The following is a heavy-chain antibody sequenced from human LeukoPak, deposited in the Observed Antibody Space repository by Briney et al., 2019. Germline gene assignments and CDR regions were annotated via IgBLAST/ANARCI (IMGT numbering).Heavy chain of an antibody. D-gene: IGHD2-2*01. CDR2: ISSSSSYI. J-gene: IGHJ3*02. CDR3: AREPQYCSSTSCYGGAFDI. Sequence: GGSLRLSCAASGFTFSSYSMNWVRQAPGKGLEWVSSISSSSSYIYYADSVKGRFTISRDNAKNSLYLQMNSLRAEDTAVYYCAREPQYCSSTSCYGGAFDIWGQGTMVTDSS. V-gene: IGHV3-21*01. CDR1: GFTFSSYS.